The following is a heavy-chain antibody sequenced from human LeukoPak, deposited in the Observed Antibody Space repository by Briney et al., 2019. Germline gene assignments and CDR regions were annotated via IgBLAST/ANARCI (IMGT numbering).Heavy chain of an antibody. CDR3: ARHGDWNWFDP. CDR2: IYYSGST. CDR1: GFTFSHSW. D-gene: IGHD4-17*01. V-gene: IGHV4-59*11. Sequence: SGGSLRLSCVASGFTFSHSWMTWVRQAPGKGLEWIGYIYYSGSTNYNPSLKSRVTISVDTSKNQFSLKLTSVTAADTAVYYCARHGDWNWFDPWGQGTLVTVSS. J-gene: IGHJ5*02.